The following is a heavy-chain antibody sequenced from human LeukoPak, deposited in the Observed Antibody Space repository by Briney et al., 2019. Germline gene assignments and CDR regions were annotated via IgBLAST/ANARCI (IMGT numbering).Heavy chain of an antibody. Sequence: ASVKVSCKASGGTFSSYAISWVRQAPGQGLEWMGGIIPIFGTANYAQKFQGRVTITADESTSTAYMELSSLRSEDTAVYYCARAAVGATHFDYWGQGTLVTVSS. CDR3: ARAAVGATHFDY. CDR2: IIPIFGTA. D-gene: IGHD1-26*01. CDR1: GGTFSSYA. J-gene: IGHJ4*02. V-gene: IGHV1-69*13.